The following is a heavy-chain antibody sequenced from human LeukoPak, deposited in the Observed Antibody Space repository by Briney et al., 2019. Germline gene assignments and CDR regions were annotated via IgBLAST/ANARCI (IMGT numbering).Heavy chain of an antibody. Sequence: PSETLSLTCTVSGGSISSFFWSWIRQPPGKGLEWIGSMHYSGDTKYNPSLKSRVSLSIDTSKQQFSLKLRSVTAADTAVYYCAREVPIVRGLRWDYWGQGTLVTVSS. V-gene: IGHV4-59*01. D-gene: IGHD3-10*01. CDR3: AREVPIVRGLRWDY. J-gene: IGHJ4*02. CDR2: MHYSGDT. CDR1: GGSISSFF.